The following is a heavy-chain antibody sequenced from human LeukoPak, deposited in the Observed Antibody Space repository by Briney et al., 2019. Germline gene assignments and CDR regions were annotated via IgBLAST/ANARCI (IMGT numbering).Heavy chain of an antibody. CDR2: ISDDGKST. CDR1: WFTFSTYV. Sequence: GGALKLSCAASWFTFSTYVINWGRQGPGEGLEWVSSISDDGKSTYYTDSVKGRLTIPRDNSKNTLYLQMNSLRAEDTAVYYCAKRVPYSSSTVYFDSWGQGTLVVVSS. V-gene: IGHV3-23*01. J-gene: IGHJ4*02. D-gene: IGHD6-6*01. CDR3: AKRVPYSSSTVYFDS.